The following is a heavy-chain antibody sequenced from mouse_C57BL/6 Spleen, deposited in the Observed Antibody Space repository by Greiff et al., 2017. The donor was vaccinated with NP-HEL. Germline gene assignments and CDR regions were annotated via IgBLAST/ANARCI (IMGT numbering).Heavy chain of an antibody. CDR3: AKEFITAVVFDV. D-gene: IGHD1-1*01. CDR2: ISSGSSTI. Sequence: EVKLVESGGGLVKPGGSLKLSCAASGFTFSDYGMHWVRQAPVKGLEWVAYISSGSSTIYYADTVKGRFTISRDNAKDTLFLQMTSLWSEDTDIYDCAKEFITAVVFDVWGQGTTLTVSS. J-gene: IGHJ2*01. V-gene: IGHV5-17*01. CDR1: GFTFSDYG.